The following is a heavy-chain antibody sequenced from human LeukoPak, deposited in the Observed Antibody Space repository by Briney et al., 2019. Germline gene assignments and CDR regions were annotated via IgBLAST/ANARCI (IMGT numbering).Heavy chain of an antibody. Sequence: SETLSLTCTVSGGSISSYFWSWIRQSPGKGLEWIGYIYYSGSTNYNPSLKSRVTISVDTSKNQLSLKLSSVTAADTAVYSCARDARGTSYMDVWGKGTTVTVSS. J-gene: IGHJ6*03. CDR2: IYYSGST. D-gene: IGHD2-2*01. V-gene: IGHV4-59*01. CDR3: ARDARGTSYMDV. CDR1: GGSISSYF.